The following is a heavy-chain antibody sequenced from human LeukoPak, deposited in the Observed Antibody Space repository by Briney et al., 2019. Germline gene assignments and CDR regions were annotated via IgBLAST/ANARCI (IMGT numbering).Heavy chain of an antibody. J-gene: IGHJ3*01. CDR1: GFTFTTYA. V-gene: IGHV3-23*01. CDR3: AKDLALAGTGGGFDA. D-gene: IGHD6-19*01. Sequence: GGSLRLSCAASGFTFTTYAINCVRQAPGKGLEWVSGISGDGDKAYYADSVNGRFTISRDNSRNTVSLHMSSLRAEDTALYYCAKDLALAGTGGGFDAWGQGTRVAVSS. CDR2: ISGDGDKA.